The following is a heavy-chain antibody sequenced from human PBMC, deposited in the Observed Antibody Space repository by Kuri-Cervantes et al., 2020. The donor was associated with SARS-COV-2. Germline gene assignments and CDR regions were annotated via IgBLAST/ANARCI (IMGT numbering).Heavy chain of an antibody. J-gene: IGHJ4*02. CDR2: IIPIFGTA. Sequence: GGSLRLSCKASGYSFTNYWIGWVRQAPGQGLEWMGGIIPIFGTANYAQKFQGRVTITADESTSTAYMELSSLRSEDTAVYYCARERGIYDSSGYYYTWGQGTLVTVSS. CDR3: ARERGIYDSSGYYYT. CDR1: GYSFTNYW. V-gene: IGHV1-69*01. D-gene: IGHD3-22*01.